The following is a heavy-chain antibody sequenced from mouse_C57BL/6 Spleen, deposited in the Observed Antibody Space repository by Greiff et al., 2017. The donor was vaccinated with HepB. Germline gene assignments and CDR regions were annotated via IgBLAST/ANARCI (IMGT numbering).Heavy chain of an antibody. CDR3: ARKGDYYGSRYWYFDV. Sequence: QVQLQQSGPGLVQPSQSLSITCTVSGFSLTSYGVHWVRQSPGKGLEWLGVIWSGGSTDYNAAFISRLSISKDNSKSQVFFKMNSLQADDTAIYYCARKGDYYGSRYWYFDVWGTGTTVTVSS. CDR2: IWSGGST. J-gene: IGHJ1*03. D-gene: IGHD1-1*01. CDR1: GFSLTSYG. V-gene: IGHV2-2*01.